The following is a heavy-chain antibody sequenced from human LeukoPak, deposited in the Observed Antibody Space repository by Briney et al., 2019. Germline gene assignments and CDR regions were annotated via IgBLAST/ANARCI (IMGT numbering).Heavy chain of an antibody. Sequence: GESLKISCKGSGYSFPSYWISWVRQMPGKGLEWMGIIYPGDSDTRYSPSFQGQVTISADKSISTAYLQWSSLKASDTAMYYCARRRDTHAFDIWGQGTMVTVSS. D-gene: IGHD2-2*02. CDR3: ARRRDTHAFDI. CDR1: GYSFPSYW. J-gene: IGHJ3*02. CDR2: IYPGDSDT. V-gene: IGHV5-51*01.